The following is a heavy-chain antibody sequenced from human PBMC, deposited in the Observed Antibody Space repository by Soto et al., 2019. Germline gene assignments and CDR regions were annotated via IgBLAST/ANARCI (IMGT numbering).Heavy chain of an antibody. CDR1: GGSISSYY. D-gene: IGHD7-27*01. CDR3: ARVWGYAFDI. Sequence: PSETLSLTCTVSGGSISSYYWSWIRPPPGKGLEWIGYIYYSGSTNYNPSLKSRVTISVDTSKNQFSLKLSSVTAADTAVYYCARVWGYAFDIWGQGTMVTVSS. V-gene: IGHV4-59*01. J-gene: IGHJ3*02. CDR2: IYYSGST.